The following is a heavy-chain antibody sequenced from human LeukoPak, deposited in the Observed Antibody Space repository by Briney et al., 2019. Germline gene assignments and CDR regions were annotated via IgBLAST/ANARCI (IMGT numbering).Heavy chain of an antibody. J-gene: IGHJ6*03. CDR1: GYSFTNYW. V-gene: IGHV5-51*01. Sequence: GESLKISCQTSGYSFTNYWIGWVRQMPGKGLEWMGIIYPGDSDTIYSPSFQGQVTLSVDESITTACLQWSSLKASDTAIYYCARHEVGGDSWSGNGYYYYMDVWGKGTAVTVSS. CDR2: IYPGDSDT. CDR3: ARHEVGGDSWSGNGYYYYMDV. D-gene: IGHD3-3*01.